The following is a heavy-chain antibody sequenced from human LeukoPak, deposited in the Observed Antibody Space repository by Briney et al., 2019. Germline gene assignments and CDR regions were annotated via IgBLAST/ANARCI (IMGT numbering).Heavy chain of an antibody. V-gene: IGHV3-21*01. CDR3: ARDWAEYIAVAGLNWFDP. CDR1: GFTFSSYS. Sequence: GGSLRLSCAASGFTFSSYSMNWVRRAPGKGLEWVSSISSSSSYIYYADSVKGRFTISRDNAKNSLYLQMNSLRAEDTAVYYCARDWAEYIAVAGLNWFDPWGQGTLVTVSS. CDR2: ISSSSSYI. J-gene: IGHJ5*02. D-gene: IGHD6-19*01.